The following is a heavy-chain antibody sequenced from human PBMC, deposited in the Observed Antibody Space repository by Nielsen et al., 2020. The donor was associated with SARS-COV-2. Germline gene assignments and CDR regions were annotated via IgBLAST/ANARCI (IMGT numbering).Heavy chain of an antibody. CDR3: ARAEPTDYDFWSGYYRNYYGMDV. J-gene: IGHJ6*02. Sequence: SETLSLTCTVSGGSISSGTYYWNWIRQPAGKGLEWIGRIYTIGSTDYNPSLKSRVTISVDTSKNQFSLKLSSVTAADTAVYYCARAEPTDYDFWSGYYRNYYGMDVWGQGTTVTVSS. CDR2: IYTIGST. V-gene: IGHV4-61*02. CDR1: GGSISSGTYY. D-gene: IGHD3-3*01.